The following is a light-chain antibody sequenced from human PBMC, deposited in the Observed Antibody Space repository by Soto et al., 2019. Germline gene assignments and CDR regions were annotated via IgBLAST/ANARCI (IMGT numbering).Light chain of an antibody. CDR1: QSVSSY. V-gene: IGKV3-11*01. CDR3: QQRGKWPRT. Sequence: EIVLTQSPATLSLSPGERATISCRASQSVSSYLAWHQHKPGQAPRLLIYDASNRATDIPARFSGRGSGTDFTLTISSLEPEDFAVYYCQQRGKWPRTFGQGTKLEIK. CDR2: DAS. J-gene: IGKJ2*01.